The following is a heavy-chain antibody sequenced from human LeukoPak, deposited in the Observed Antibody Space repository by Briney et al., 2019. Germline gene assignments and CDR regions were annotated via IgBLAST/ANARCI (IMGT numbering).Heavy chain of an antibody. Sequence: ASVKVSCKASGYTFSTSTISWVRQAAGQGLEWMGWINPKNGKTSYAQKFQDRVTMTENTSTSTAYMELSSLRSEDTAVYYCARVGGSYSGRPYYYYYMDVWGKGTTVTISS. CDR1: GYTFSTST. D-gene: IGHD1-26*01. CDR3: ARVGGSYSGRPYYYYYMDV. CDR2: INPKNGKT. V-gene: IGHV1-8*01. J-gene: IGHJ6*03.